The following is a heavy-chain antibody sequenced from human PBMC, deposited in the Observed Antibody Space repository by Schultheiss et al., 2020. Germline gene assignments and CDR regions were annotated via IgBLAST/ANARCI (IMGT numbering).Heavy chain of an antibody. V-gene: IGHV4-4*07. CDR3: ARELHYDFWSGTSGFDY. Sequence: SETLSLTCTVSGGSISSYYWSWIRQPAGKGLEWIGRIYTSGSTNYNPSLKSRVTMSVDTSKNQFSLKLSSVTAADTAVYYCARELHYDFWSGTSGFDYWGQGTLVNVSS. CDR1: GGSISSYY. J-gene: IGHJ4*02. CDR2: IYTSGST. D-gene: IGHD3-3*01.